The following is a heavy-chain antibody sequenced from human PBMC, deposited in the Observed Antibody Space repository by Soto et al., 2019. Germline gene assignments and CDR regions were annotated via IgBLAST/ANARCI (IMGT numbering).Heavy chain of an antibody. CDR1: GFTFSSYG. V-gene: IGHV3-30*18. Sequence: SLRLSCAASGFTFSSYGMHWVRQAPGKGLEWVAVISYDGSNKYYADSVKGRFTISRDNSKNTLYLQMNSLRAEDTAVYYCAKQLAAAGSPPIPYGMDVWGQGTTVTVSS. CDR2: ISYDGSNK. D-gene: IGHD6-13*01. J-gene: IGHJ6*02. CDR3: AKQLAAAGSPPIPYGMDV.